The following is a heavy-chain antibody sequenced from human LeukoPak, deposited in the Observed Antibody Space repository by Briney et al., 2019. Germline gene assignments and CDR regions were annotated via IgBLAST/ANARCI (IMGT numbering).Heavy chain of an antibody. Sequence: NSSETLSLTCTVSGVSISSSNSYWGWIRQPPGKGLEWIGSIYYSGSTYYNPSLKSRVTISVDTSKNQFSLRLNSVTAADTAMYYCAKSGGYGLIDYWGQGTLVTVSS. D-gene: IGHD1-26*01. CDR2: IYYSGST. J-gene: IGHJ4*02. CDR1: GVSISSSNSY. V-gene: IGHV4-39*01. CDR3: AKSGGYGLIDY.